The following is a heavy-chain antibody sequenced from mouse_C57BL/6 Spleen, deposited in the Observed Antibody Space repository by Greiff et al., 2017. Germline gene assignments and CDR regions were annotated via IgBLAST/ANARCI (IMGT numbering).Heavy chain of an antibody. CDR3: ARGGWTGAMDY. J-gene: IGHJ4*01. V-gene: IGHV3-1*01. D-gene: IGHD2-3*01. Sequence: EVQLQESGPGMVKPSQSLSLTCTVTGYSITSGYDWHWIRHFPGNKLEWMGYISYSGSTNYNPSLKSRISITHDTSKNHFFLKLNSVTTEDTATYYCARGGWTGAMDYWGQGTSVTVSS. CDR2: ISYSGST. CDR1: GYSITSGYD.